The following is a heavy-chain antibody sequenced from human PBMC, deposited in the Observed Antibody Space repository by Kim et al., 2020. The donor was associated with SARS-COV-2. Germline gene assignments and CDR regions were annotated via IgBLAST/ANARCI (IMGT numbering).Heavy chain of an antibody. CDR1: GYTFTSYA. V-gene: IGHV1-3*01. CDR3: ARDPVQGPYGSGSKEDYYYYGMDV. J-gene: IGHJ6*02. CDR2: INAGNGNT. D-gene: IGHD3-10*01. Sequence: ASVKVSCKASGYTFTSYAMHWVRQAPGQRLEWMGWINAGNGNTKYSQKFQGRVTITRDTSASTAYMELSSLRSEDTAVYYCARDPVQGPYGSGSKEDYYYYGMDVWGQGTTVTVSS.